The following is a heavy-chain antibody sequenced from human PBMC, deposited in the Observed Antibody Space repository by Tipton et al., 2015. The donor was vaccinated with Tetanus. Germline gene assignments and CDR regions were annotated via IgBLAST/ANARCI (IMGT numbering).Heavy chain of an antibody. J-gene: IGHJ4*02. Sequence: SLRLSCAASGFTFSSFGMTWVRQAPGKGPEWVAHIGGSGIPIYYSDSLEGRFTISRDNGKNSLYLQMNSLRDEDTAVYYCASDQGIGARRFDNWGQGTLVTVSS. D-gene: IGHD6-6*01. V-gene: IGHV3-48*02. CDR1: GFTFSSFG. CDR2: IGGSGIPI. CDR3: ASDQGIGARRFDN.